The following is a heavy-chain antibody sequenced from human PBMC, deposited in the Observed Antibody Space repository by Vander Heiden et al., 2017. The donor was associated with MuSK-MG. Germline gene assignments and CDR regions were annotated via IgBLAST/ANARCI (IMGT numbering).Heavy chain of an antibody. Sequence: QVQLVESGGGVVHPGTSLRLSCAASGFTFSTFAIHWVRQAPGKGLEWVADISYDGNDKYYADAVKGRFTISRDNSKNTLNLQMNRLRYEDAAVYYCARARGRGDKCYSGGGGFEYWGQGTLGTVSS. D-gene: IGHD2-15*01. CDR1: GFTFSTFA. J-gene: IGHJ4*02. CDR3: ARARGRGDKCYSGGGGFEY. CDR2: ISYDGNDK. V-gene: IGHV3-30*04.